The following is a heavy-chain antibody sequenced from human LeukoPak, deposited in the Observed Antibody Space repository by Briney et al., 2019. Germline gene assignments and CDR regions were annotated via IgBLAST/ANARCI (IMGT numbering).Heavy chain of an antibody. CDR3: ARTVVAATPPHFDY. J-gene: IGHJ4*02. CDR2: ISYDGSNK. CDR1: GFTFSSYG. Sequence: PGRSLRLSCAASGFTFSSYGMHWVRQAPGKGLEWVAVISYDGSNKYYADSVKGRFTISRDNSKNTLYLQMNSLRAEDTAVYYCARTVVAATPPHFDYWGQGTLVTVSS. V-gene: IGHV3-30*03. D-gene: IGHD2-15*01.